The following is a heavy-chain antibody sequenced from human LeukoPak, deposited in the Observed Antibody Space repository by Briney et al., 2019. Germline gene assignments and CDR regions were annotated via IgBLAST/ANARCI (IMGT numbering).Heavy chain of an antibody. CDR3: ARAFPAGAVDY. D-gene: IGHD1-26*01. Sequence: GGSLRLSCAASEFAFNNHWMSWVRQAPGKGLEWVANINNDGKETYYVDSVKGRFTISRDNALNSLYLQMNSLRAEDTAIFYCARAFPAGAVDYWGQGALVTVSS. CDR1: EFAFNNHW. J-gene: IGHJ4*02. CDR2: INNDGKET. V-gene: IGHV3-7*01.